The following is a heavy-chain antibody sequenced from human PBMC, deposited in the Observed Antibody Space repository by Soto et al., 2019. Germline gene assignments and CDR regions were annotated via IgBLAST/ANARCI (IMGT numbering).Heavy chain of an antibody. Sequence: GGSLRLSCAASGFTVSSNYMSWVRQAPGKGLEWVSVIYSGGSTYYADSVKGRFTISRDNSKNTLYLQMNSLRAEDTAVYYCARRGYIYGLMSDYWGQGTLVTVAS. CDR2: IYSGGST. D-gene: IGHD5-18*01. J-gene: IGHJ4*02. CDR3: ARRGYIYGLMSDY. V-gene: IGHV3-53*01. CDR1: GFTVSSNY.